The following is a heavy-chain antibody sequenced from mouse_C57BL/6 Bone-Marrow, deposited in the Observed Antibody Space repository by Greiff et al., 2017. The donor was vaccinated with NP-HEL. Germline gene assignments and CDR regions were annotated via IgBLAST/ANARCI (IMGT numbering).Heavy chain of an antibody. Sequence: EVNVVESGGGLVKPGGSLKLSCAASGFTFSSYAMSWVRQTPEKRLEWVATISDGGSYTYYPDNVKGRFTISRDNAKNNLYLQMSNLKSEDTAMYYCEREERIDYYAMDYWGKGTSVTVSS. J-gene: IGHJ4*01. CDR3: EREERIDYYAMDY. CDR1: GFTFSSYA. V-gene: IGHV5-4*01. CDR2: ISDGGSYT.